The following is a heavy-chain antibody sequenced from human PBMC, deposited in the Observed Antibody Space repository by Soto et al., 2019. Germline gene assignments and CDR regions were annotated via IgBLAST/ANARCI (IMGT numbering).Heavy chain of an antibody. D-gene: IGHD3-22*01. CDR2: INAGNGNT. J-gene: IGHJ4*02. CDR1: GYTFTYYG. Sequence: ASVKVSCKASGYTFTYYGIHWVRQAPGQRLEWMGWINAGNGNTKNSQKFQGRVTITRDTSASTVNMELSSLGSEDTAVYYCAGGRDSSAYSSSDYWGQGTLVTVSS. V-gene: IGHV1-3*01. CDR3: AGGRDSSAYSSSDY.